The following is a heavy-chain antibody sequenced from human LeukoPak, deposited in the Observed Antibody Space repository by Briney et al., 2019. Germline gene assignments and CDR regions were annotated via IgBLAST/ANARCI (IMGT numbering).Heavy chain of an antibody. V-gene: IGHV3-33*06. CDR1: GFTFSSYG. D-gene: IGHD6-19*01. Sequence: GGSLGLSCAASGFTFSSYGMHWVRQAPGKGLEWVAVIWYDGSNKYYADSVKGRFTISRDNSKNTLYLQMNTLRAEDTAVYYCAKGSSSGRPYYFDNWGQGTLVTVSS. J-gene: IGHJ4*02. CDR2: IWYDGSNK. CDR3: AKGSSSGRPYYFDN.